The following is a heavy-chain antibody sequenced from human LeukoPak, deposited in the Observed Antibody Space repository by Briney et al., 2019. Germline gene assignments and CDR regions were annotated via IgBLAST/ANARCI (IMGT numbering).Heavy chain of an antibody. CDR2: ISGSGGST. CDR3: AKPGYYDSWSGYYFDY. J-gene: IGHJ4*02. D-gene: IGHD3-3*01. V-gene: IGHV3-23*01. CDR1: GFTFSSYA. Sequence: PGGSLRLSCAASGFTFSSYAMSWVRQAPGKGLEWVSAISGSGGSTYYADSVKGRFTISRDKSKNTLYLQMNSLRAEDTAVYYCAKPGYYDSWSGYYFDYWGQGTLVTVSS.